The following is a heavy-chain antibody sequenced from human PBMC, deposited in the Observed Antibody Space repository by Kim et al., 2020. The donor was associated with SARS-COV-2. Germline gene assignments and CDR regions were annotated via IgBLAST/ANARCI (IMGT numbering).Heavy chain of an antibody. CDR2: ISGSGGST. CDR1: GFTFSSYA. D-gene: IGHD1-1*01. CDR3: AKDDGWNDKNLEYYYYYGMDV. Sequence: GGSLRLSCAASGFTFSSYAMSWVRQAPGKGLEWVSAISGSGGSTYYADSVKGRFTISRDNSKNTLYLQMNSLRAEDTAVYYCAKDDGWNDKNLEYYYYYGMDVWGQGTTVTVSS. V-gene: IGHV3-23*01. J-gene: IGHJ6*02.